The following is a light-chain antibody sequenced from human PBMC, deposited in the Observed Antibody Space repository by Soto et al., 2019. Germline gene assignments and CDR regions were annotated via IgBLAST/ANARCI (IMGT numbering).Light chain of an antibody. V-gene: IGLV2-11*01. Sequence: QSALTQPRSVSGSPGQSVTISCTGTSSDVDGYNYVSWYQQHPGKAPKLIIYDVTKRPSGVPDRFSGSKSGNTASLTISGLQAEDEADYYCCSYAGTYTFVVFGGGTKLTVL. J-gene: IGLJ3*02. CDR2: DVT. CDR1: SSDVDGYNY. CDR3: CSYAGTYTFVV.